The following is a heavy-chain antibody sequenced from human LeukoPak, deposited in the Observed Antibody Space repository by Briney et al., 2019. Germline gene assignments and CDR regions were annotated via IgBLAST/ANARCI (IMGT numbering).Heavy chain of an antibody. V-gene: IGHV1-69*05. Sequence: GSSVKVSCKASGGTFSSYAISWVRQAPGRGLEWMEGIIPIFGTANYAQKFQGRVTITTDESTSTAYMELSSLRSEDTAVYYCARGWTTLTRGGSYYMDVWGKGTTVTVSS. J-gene: IGHJ6*03. CDR3: ARGWTTLTRGGSYYMDV. D-gene: IGHD4-17*01. CDR2: IIPIFGTA. CDR1: GGTFSSYA.